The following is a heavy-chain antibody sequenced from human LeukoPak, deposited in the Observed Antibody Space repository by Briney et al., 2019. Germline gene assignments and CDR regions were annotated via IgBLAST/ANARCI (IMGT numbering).Heavy chain of an antibody. Sequence: GGSLRLSCAASGFTFTYYAMNWVRQAPGKGLEWVSAISGSDGSTYYADSVKGRFTISRDNSKNTLYLQMNSLRAEDTAVYYCAKAGDYSYFDYWGQGTLATVSS. CDR1: GFTFTYYA. V-gene: IGHV3-23*01. CDR3: AKAGDYSYFDY. D-gene: IGHD4-11*01. CDR2: ISGSDGST. J-gene: IGHJ4*02.